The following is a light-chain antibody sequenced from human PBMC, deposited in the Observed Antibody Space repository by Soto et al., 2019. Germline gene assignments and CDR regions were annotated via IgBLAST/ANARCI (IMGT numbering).Light chain of an antibody. J-gene: IGLJ3*02. CDR2: EAT. Sequence: QSVLTQPPSASGSPGQSVTISCTGTSSDVGGYKYVSWYQQHPGKAPKLPIYEATQRPSGVPDRFSGSKSGNTASLTVSGLQAEDEADYYCSSYADSNNLLFGGGTKVTVL. V-gene: IGLV2-8*01. CDR1: SSDVGGYKY. CDR3: SSYADSNNLL.